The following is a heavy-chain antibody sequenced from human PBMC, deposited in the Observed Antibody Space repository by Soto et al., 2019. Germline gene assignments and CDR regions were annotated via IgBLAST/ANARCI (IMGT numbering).Heavy chain of an antibody. J-gene: IGHJ4*02. V-gene: IGHV3-23*01. CDR1: GFSFSTYA. CDR3: AKSLSPSYIDISTGPDY. D-gene: IGHD3-9*01. Sequence: PGGSLRLSCAASGFSFSTYAMNWVRQAPGKGLEWVAVVSGSGGKTYYADSVKGRLTISRDNSRKTVYLQMGSLRAEDTAVYYCAKSLSPSYIDISTGPDYWGQGTLVTVSS. CDR2: VSGSGGKT.